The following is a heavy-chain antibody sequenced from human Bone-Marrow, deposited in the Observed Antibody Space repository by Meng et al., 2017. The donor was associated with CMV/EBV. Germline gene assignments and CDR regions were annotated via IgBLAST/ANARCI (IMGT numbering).Heavy chain of an antibody. CDR3: AAERGGWGYGDSTSDY. Sequence: GESLKISCAASGFTFSSYAMSWVRQAPGKGLEWVSVIYSGGSSTYYADSVKGRFTITRDNSKNTLYLQMNSLRAEDTAVYYCAAERGGWGYGDSTSDYWGQGTLVTVSP. D-gene: IGHD4-17*01. CDR2: IYSGGSST. V-gene: IGHV3-23*03. J-gene: IGHJ4*02. CDR1: GFTFSSYA.